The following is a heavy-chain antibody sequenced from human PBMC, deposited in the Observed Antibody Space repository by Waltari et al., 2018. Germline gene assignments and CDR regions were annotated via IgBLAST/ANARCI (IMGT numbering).Heavy chain of an antibody. CDR3: ARVESDGRSFDL. Sequence: EVQLVLSGAEVKKPGESLKISWNAPGYSFTSSWIGWVRQMAGKGLEWMGMINPSDANTRYGQTFQGRVTITADTSISTAYLQWSSLRASDTAMYYCARVESDGRSFDLWGRGTLVTVSS. D-gene: IGHD2-21*02. CDR1: GYSFTSSW. V-gene: IGHV5-51*03. J-gene: IGHJ2*01. CDR2: INPSDANT.